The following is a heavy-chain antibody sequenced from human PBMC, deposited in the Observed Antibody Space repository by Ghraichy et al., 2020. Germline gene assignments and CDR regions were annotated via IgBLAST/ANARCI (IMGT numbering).Heavy chain of an antibody. CDR3: AKLLWFGEDDFDY. Sequence: GESLNISCAASGFTFSSYGMHWVRQAPGKGLEWVAVISYDGSNKYYADSVKGRFTISRDNSKNTLYLQMNSLRAEDTAVYYCAKLLWFGEDDFDYWGQGTLVTVSS. D-gene: IGHD3-10*01. CDR1: GFTFSSYG. J-gene: IGHJ4*02. CDR2: ISYDGSNK. V-gene: IGHV3-30*18.